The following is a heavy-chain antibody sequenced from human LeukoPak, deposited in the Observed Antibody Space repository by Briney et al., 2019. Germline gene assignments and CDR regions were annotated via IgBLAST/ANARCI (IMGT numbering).Heavy chain of an antibody. V-gene: IGHV1-2*02. J-gene: IGHJ5*02. CDR1: GYTFTGYY. CDR3: AIPLGYCSGGSCYDGVNWFDP. Sequence: ASVKVSCKASGYTFTGYYMHWVRQAPGQGLEWMGWISPNSGGTNYAQKFQGRVTMTRDTSISTAYMELSRLRSDDTAVYYCAIPLGYCSGGSCYDGVNWFDPWGQGTLVTVSS. D-gene: IGHD2-15*01. CDR2: ISPNSGGT.